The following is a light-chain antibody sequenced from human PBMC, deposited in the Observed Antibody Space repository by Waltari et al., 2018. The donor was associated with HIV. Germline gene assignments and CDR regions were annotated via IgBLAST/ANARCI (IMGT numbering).Light chain of an antibody. CDR2: GAS. V-gene: IGKV3-15*01. J-gene: IGKJ1*01. CDR3: QQYNNWPGT. Sequence: DIVLTQSLATLSVSPVERATPSGSASQSVKNNLAWYQQKPGQAPSLLFYGASTRVTGIPARFSGSGSETEFTLTISSLQSEDFAVYYCQQYNNWPGTFGQGTKVEIE. CDR1: QSVKNN.